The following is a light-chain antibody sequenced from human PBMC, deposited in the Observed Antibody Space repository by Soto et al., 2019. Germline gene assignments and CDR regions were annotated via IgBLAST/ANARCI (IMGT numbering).Light chain of an antibody. J-gene: IGKJ4*01. CDR3: QQYDNLPLT. CDR2: DAS. V-gene: IGKV1-33*01. Sequence: DIQMTQSPSSLSASVGDRVTITCQASQDIINDLNWYQQKPGKAPKLLIYDASNFETGVPSRFSGSGSWTDITFTISSLTPEDIATYYCQQYDNLPLTCGGGPKVEIK. CDR1: QDIIND.